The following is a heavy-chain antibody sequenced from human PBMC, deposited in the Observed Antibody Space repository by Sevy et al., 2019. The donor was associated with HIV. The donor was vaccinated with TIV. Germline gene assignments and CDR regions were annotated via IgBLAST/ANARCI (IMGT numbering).Heavy chain of an antibody. CDR2: INSDGSST. CDR1: GFSFSIYW. CDR3: VREGVGGYSYGFDY. Sequence: GGSLRLSCAASGFSFSIYWMHWVRQVPGKGLVWVSRINSDGSSTTYADSVKGRFTFSRDNTKNTLFLQMNSLRVEDTAVYYCVREGVGGYSYGFDYWGQGTLVTVSS. J-gene: IGHJ4*02. V-gene: IGHV3-74*03. D-gene: IGHD5-18*01.